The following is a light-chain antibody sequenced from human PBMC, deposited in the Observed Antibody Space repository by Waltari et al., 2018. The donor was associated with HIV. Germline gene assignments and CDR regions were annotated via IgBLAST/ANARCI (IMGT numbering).Light chain of an antibody. CDR3: LSADSSGSYVV. CDR1: ALPKKY. J-gene: IGLJ2*01. V-gene: IGLV3-16*01. CDR2: KDS. Sequence: SYELTQPPSVSVSLGQMARITCSGEALPKKYAYWYQQKPGQFPVLVIYKDSERPSGIPERFSGSSSGTRVTLTISGVQAEDEGDYYCLSADSSGSYVVLGGGTKLTVL.